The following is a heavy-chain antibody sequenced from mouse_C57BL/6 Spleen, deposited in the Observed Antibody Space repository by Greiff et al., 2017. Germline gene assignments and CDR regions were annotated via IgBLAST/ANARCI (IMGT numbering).Heavy chain of an antibody. J-gene: IGHJ2*01. Sequence: QVQLQQPGAELVKPGASVKLSCKASGYTFTSYWMHWVKQRPGQGLEWIGMIHPNSGSTNYNEKFKSKATLTVDKSSSTAYMQLSSLTSEDSAVYYCARYGTTVVATEYFDYWGQGTTLTGSS. V-gene: IGHV1-64*01. D-gene: IGHD1-1*01. CDR1: GYTFTSYW. CDR3: ARYGTTVVATEYFDY. CDR2: IHPNSGST.